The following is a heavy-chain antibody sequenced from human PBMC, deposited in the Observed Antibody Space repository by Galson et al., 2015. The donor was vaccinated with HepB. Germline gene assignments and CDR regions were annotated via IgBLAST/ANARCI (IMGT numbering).Heavy chain of an antibody. CDR3: ARVAAFCSSPTCYTKGADH. CDR1: AYTFTDYY. D-gene: IGHD2-2*02. J-gene: IGHJ4*02. Sequence: SVKVSCKASAYTFTDYYIHWVRQAPGQGLEWMGWINPNSGGTNYAQRFQGRVAMTRDTSISTAYMEVSRLTSDDTAMYYCARVAAFCSSPTCYTKGADHWGQGTLVTVSS. CDR2: INPNSGGT. V-gene: IGHV1-2*02.